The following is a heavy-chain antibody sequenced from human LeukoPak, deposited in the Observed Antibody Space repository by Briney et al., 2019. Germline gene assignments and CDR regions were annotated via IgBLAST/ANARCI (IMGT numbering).Heavy chain of an antibody. Sequence: GGSLRLSCAASGFTFSSYAMHWVRQAPGKGLEYVSAISSSGVNTYYANSVKGRFTISRDNSKNTLYLQMGSLRAEDMAVYYCARWLSYYFDYWGQGSLVTVSS. CDR3: ARWLSYYFDY. CDR2: ISSSGVNT. D-gene: IGHD2/OR15-2a*01. CDR1: GFTFSSYA. V-gene: IGHV3-64*01. J-gene: IGHJ4*02.